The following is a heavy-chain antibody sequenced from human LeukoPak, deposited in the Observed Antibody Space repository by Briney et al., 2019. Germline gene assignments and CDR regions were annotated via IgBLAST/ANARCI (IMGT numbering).Heavy chain of an antibody. J-gene: IGHJ4*02. CDR1: GGSVRSYY. CDR3: AREVTGTSGSFAY. Sequence: PSETQSLTCTVSGGSVRSYYWTWMRQPPGKELEWLGYIYYTGTTNYNPSLKSRLTISVDTSKDHFSLKLSSVTAADTAVYYCAREVTGTSGSFAYWGQGALVTVSS. D-gene: IGHD6-19*01. V-gene: IGHV4-59*02. CDR2: IYYTGTT.